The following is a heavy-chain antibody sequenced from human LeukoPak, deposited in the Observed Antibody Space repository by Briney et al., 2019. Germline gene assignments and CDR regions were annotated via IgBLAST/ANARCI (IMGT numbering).Heavy chain of an antibody. CDR3: VKDRTPGGGDV. D-gene: IGHD2-15*01. CDR2: ISYDGSNK. J-gene: IGHJ6*02. Sequence: QAGGSLRLSCAASGFTFSSYGMHWVRQAPGKGLEWVAVISYDGSNKYYADSVKGRFTISRDNAKKSLYLEMNSLRTEDTAFCYCVKDRTPGGGDVWGQGTTVTVSS. CDR1: GFTFSSYG. V-gene: IGHV3-30*18.